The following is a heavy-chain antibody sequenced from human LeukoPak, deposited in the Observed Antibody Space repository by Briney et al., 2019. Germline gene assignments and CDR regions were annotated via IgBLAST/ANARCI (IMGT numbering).Heavy chain of an antibody. CDR1: GFTFSSYA. D-gene: IGHD3-10*01. CDR2: ISGSGGST. V-gene: IGHV3-23*01. Sequence: GGSLRLSCAASGFTFSSYAMSWVRQAPGKGLEWVSAISGSGGSTYYADSVKGRFTISRDNSKNTLYLQMNSLRAEDTAVYYCARLFGSGTYPLDALDIWGQGTAVTVSS. CDR3: ARLFGSGTYPLDALDI. J-gene: IGHJ3*02.